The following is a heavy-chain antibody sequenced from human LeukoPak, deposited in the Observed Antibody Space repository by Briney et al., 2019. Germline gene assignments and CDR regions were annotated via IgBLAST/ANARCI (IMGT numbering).Heavy chain of an antibody. J-gene: IGHJ4*02. Sequence: SETLSLTCAVSGYSISSGYYWGWIRQPPGKGLEWIGSIYHSGSTYYNPSLKSRVTISVDTSKNQFSLKLCSVTAADTAVYYCARVACSGGSCYHSFDYWGQGTLVTVSS. CDR1: GYSISSGYY. D-gene: IGHD2-15*01. V-gene: IGHV4-38-2*01. CDR3: ARVACSGGSCYHSFDY. CDR2: IYHSGST.